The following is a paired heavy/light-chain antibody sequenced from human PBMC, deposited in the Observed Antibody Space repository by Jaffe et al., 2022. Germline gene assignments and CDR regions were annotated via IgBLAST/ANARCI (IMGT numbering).Light chain of an antibody. CDR1: QDIDNH. Sequence: DIQMTQSPSSLSASVGNTVTITCRASQDIDNHLAWVQQKPGRAPKTLIYAASTLQGGVPPRFSGSGSGTDFTLTISSLQPEDYATYYCQQYLRYPLTFGGGTKVEIK. CDR2: AAS. CDR3: QQYLRYPLT. V-gene: IGKV1-16*01. J-gene: IGKJ4*01.
Heavy chain of an antibody. CDR1: GFSIGSAYY. Sequence: QVQLQESGPGLVKPSETLSLTCDVSGFSIGSAYYWGWVRQPPLKGLEWIGNVDYSGITFFNPSLKSRVSISLDTSKNQFFLKMRSVTAADTAIYYCARRVRGSGSHWFLDSWGQGTLVTVSS. CDR2: VDYSGIT. V-gene: IGHV4-38-2*01. J-gene: IGHJ4*02. CDR3: ARRVRGSGSHWFLDS. D-gene: IGHD3-22*01.